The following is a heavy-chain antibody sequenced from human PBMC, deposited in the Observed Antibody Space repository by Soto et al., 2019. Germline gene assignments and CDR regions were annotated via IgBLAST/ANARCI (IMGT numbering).Heavy chain of an antibody. V-gene: IGHV3-48*03. CDR2: ISRSGSIT. CDR3: VRDGSDCNTPSCEFYYYHYAMEV. J-gene: IGHJ6*02. Sequence: GGSLRLSCAASGFTLSNYEMNWVRQAPGKGLEWISYISRSGSITYHADSVKGRFTISRDTAKNSVYLQMNSLRAEDTAVYYCVRDGSDCNTPSCEFYYYHYAMEVWGQGTTGTVS. CDR1: GFTLSNYE. D-gene: IGHD2-2*01.